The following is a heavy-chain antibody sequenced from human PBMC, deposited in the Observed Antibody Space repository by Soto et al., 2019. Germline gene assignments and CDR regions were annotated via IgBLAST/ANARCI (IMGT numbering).Heavy chain of an antibody. CDR3: ARAIGYCISTSCPIGARYNWFDP. V-gene: IGHV4-34*01. D-gene: IGHD2-2*01. J-gene: IGHJ5*02. CDR2: INHSGST. Sequence: PSETLSLTCAVYGGSFSGYYWSWIRQPPGKGLEWIGEINHSGSTNYNPSLKSRVTISVDTSKNQFSLKLSSVTAADTAVYYCARAIGYCISTSCPIGARYNWFDPWGQGTLVTVSS. CDR1: GGSFSGYY.